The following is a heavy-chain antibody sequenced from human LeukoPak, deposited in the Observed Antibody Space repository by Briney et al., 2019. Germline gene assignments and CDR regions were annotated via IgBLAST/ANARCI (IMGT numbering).Heavy chain of an antibody. CDR1: GFTFSSYA. CDR3: AGQSYSAMAYYPFDY. Sequence: GGSLRLSCAASGFTFSSYAMSWVRQAPGKGLEWVSAISGSGGSTYYADSVKGRFTISRDNAKNSLYLQMNSLRAEDTAVYYCAGQSYSAMAYYPFDYWGQGTLVTVSS. D-gene: IGHD5-18*01. J-gene: IGHJ4*02. V-gene: IGHV3-23*01. CDR2: ISGSGGST.